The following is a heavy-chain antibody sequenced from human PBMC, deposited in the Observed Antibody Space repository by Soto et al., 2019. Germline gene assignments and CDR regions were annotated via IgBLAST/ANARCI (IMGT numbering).Heavy chain of an antibody. J-gene: IGHJ3*02. V-gene: IGHV1-2*02. CDR2: INPNSGGT. D-gene: IGHD6-19*01. Sequence: EASVKVSCKASGYTFTGYYMHWVRQAPGQGLEWMGWINPNSGGTNYAQKFQGRVTMTRDTSISTAYMELSRLRSDDTAVYYCARDSSGWYVAFDIWGQGTMVTVSS. CDR1: GYTFTGYY. CDR3: ARDSSGWYVAFDI.